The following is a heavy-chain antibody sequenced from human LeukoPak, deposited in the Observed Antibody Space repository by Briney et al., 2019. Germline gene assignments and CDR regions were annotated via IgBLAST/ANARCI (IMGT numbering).Heavy chain of an antibody. CDR3: AAGVEGYDFWSGYYYMDV. CDR1: GGSISSGSYY. Sequence: SETLSLTCTVSGGSISSGSYYWSWIRQPAGKGLEWIGRIYTSGSTNYNPSLKSRVTISVDTSKNQFSLKLSSVTAADTAVYYCAAGVEGYDFWSGYYYMDVWGKGTTVTVSS. J-gene: IGHJ6*03. V-gene: IGHV4-61*02. D-gene: IGHD3-3*01. CDR2: IYTSGST.